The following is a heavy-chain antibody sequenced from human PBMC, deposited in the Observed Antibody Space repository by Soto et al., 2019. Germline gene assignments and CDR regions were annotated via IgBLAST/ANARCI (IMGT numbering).Heavy chain of an antibody. CDR1: GGSISSYY. Sequence: PSETLSLTCTVSGGSISSYYWSWIRQPPGKGLEWIGYIYYSGSTNYNPSLKSRVTISVDTSKNQFSLKLSSVTAADTAVYYCATNSNRSGNYYYYMDVWGKGTTVTVSS. J-gene: IGHJ6*03. CDR2: IYYSGST. V-gene: IGHV4-59*01. D-gene: IGHD4-4*01. CDR3: ATNSNRSGNYYYYMDV.